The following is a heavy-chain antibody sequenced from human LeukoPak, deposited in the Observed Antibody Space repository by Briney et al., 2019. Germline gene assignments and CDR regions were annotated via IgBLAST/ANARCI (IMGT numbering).Heavy chain of an antibody. D-gene: IGHD6-13*01. J-gene: IGHJ5*02. CDR1: GGTFSSYA. Sequence: SVKVSCKASGGTFSSYALSWVRQASGQGLEWMGGIIPIFGTANYAQKFQGRVTITADESTSTAYMELSSLRSEDTAVYYCARKTIAGGYNWFDPWGQGTLVTVSS. V-gene: IGHV1-69*13. CDR3: ARKTIAGGYNWFDP. CDR2: IIPIFGTA.